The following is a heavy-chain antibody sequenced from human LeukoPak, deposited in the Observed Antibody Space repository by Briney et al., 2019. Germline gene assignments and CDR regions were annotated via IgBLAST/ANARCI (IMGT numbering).Heavy chain of an antibody. CDR1: GFTFSSYW. CDR2: IKQDGSEK. CDR3: ARGTLGIAVAGNFDY. J-gene: IGHJ4*02. D-gene: IGHD6-19*01. Sequence: PGVSLRLSCAASGFTFSSYWMSWVRQAPGKGLEWVANIKQDGSEKYYVDSVKGRFTISRDNAKNSLYLQMNSLRAEDTAVYYCARGTLGIAVAGNFDYWGQGTLVTVSS. V-gene: IGHV3-7*01.